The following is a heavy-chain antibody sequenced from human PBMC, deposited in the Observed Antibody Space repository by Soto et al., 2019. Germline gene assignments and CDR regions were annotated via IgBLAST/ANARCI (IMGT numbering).Heavy chain of an antibody. Sequence: GASVKVSCKASGFTFTSSAVQWVRQARGQRLEWIGWIVVGSGNANYAQKFQERVTITRDMSTSTAYMELSSLRSEDTAVYYCAADVDWNRVDYYYGMDVWGQGTTVTVSS. D-gene: IGHD1-1*01. CDR1: GFTFTSSA. CDR2: IVVGSGNA. V-gene: IGHV1-58*01. CDR3: AADVDWNRVDYYYGMDV. J-gene: IGHJ6*02.